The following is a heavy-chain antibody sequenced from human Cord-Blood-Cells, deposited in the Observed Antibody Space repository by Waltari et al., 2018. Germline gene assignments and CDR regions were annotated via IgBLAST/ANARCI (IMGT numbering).Heavy chain of an antibody. CDR3: AKAFFSGSYFDY. CDR2: ISGSGGST. CDR1: GFTFSSQS. Sequence: EVQLLESGGGLVQPGGSLRLPCAASGFTFSSQSMGWARQAPGKGLEWVSAISGSGGSTYYADSVKGRFTISRDNSKNTLYLQMNSLRAEDTAVYYCAKAFFSGSYFDYWGQGTLVTVSS. D-gene: IGHD1-26*01. V-gene: IGHV3-23*01. J-gene: IGHJ4*02.